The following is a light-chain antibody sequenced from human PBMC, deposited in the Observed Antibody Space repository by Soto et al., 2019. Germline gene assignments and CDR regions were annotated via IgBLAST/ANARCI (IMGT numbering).Light chain of an antibody. J-gene: IGLJ3*02. Sequence: QSALTLTASVSGSPGQSITISCTGTSSDVGGYNYVSWYQQHPGKAPKLMIYDVSNRPSGVSNRFSGSKSGNTASLTISGLQAEDEADYYCSSYTSRSTRVFGGGTKVTVL. CDR3: SSYTSRSTRV. CDR1: SSDVGGYNY. CDR2: DVS. V-gene: IGLV2-14*01.